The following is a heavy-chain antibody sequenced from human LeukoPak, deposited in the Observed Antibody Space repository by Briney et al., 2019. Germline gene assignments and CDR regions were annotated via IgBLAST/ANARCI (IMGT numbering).Heavy chain of an antibody. D-gene: IGHD6-13*01. J-gene: IGHJ4*02. V-gene: IGHV3-21*01. CDR1: GFTFSSYS. Sequence: GSLRLSCAASGFTFSSYSMNWVRQAPGKGLEWVSSISSSSSYIYYADSVKGRFTISRDNAKNSLYLQMNSLRAEDTAVYYCARDRDPSIAAAYYDYWGQGTLVTVSS. CDR3: ARDRDPSIAAAYYDY. CDR2: ISSSSSYI.